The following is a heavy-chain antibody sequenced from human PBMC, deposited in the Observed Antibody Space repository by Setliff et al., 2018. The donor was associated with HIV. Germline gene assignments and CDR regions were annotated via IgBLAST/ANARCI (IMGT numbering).Heavy chain of an antibody. CDR2: VYYSGST. J-gene: IGHJ4*02. CDR3: ARNLDTSANYFTPFFDY. CDR1: GDSITSSDSC. D-gene: IGHD3-22*01. Sequence: SETLSLTCTVSGDSITSSDSCWGWIRQPPGKGLEWIGSVYYSGSTYYNPSLKSRVIISLDTSKKQVSLKVTSVTAADTALYYCARNLDTSANYFTPFFDYWGQATLVTVS. V-gene: IGHV4-39*07.